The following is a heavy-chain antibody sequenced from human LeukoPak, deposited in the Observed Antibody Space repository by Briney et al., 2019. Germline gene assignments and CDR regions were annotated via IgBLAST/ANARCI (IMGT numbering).Heavy chain of an antibody. CDR3: ARTHYYGSGSYYNLRYYYGMDV. CDR2: INHSGST. D-gene: IGHD3-10*01. J-gene: IGHJ6*04. CDR1: GGSFSGYY. Sequence: SETLSLTRAVYGGSFSGYYCSWIRQPPGKGLEWIGEINHSGSTNYNPSLKSRVTISVDTSKNQFSLKLSSVTAADTAVYYCARTHYYGSGSYYNLRYYYGMDVWGKGTTVTVSS. V-gene: IGHV4-34*01.